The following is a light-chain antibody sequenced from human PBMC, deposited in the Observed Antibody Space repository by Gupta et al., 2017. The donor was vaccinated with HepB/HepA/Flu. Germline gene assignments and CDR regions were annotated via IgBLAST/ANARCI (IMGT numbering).Light chain of an antibody. CDR1: SSNIGTAYD. J-gene: IGLJ2*01. Sequence: QSVLTQPPSVSGAPGQRVTISCTGSSSNIGTAYDVQWYQHLPGTAPKLLIYGNTDRPSGVPDRFSGSKSGTSASLAITGLQAEDEADYFCQSYDISLNMVVFGGGTRLTGL. CDR2: GNT. V-gene: IGLV1-40*01. CDR3: QSYDISLNMVV.